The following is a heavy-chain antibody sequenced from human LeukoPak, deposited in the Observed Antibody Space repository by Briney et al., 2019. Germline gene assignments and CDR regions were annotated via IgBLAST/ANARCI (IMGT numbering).Heavy chain of an antibody. D-gene: IGHD3-10*01. CDR3: ARYGSGTYPRFDY. V-gene: IGHV4-59*08. J-gene: IGHJ4*02. Sequence: SETLSLTCAVYGGSFSGYYWSWIRQPPGKGLEWIAYIYNSGSTSYNPSLQSRVTISVDTSKNQFSLNLSSVTAADTAVYYCARYGSGTYPRFDYWGQGTLVTVSS. CDR2: IYNSGST. CDR1: GGSFSGYY.